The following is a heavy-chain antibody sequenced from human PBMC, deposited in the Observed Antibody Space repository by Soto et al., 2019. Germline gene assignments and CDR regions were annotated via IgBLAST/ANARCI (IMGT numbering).Heavy chain of an antibody. V-gene: IGHV4-34*01. Sequence: QVQLQQWGAGLLKPSETLSLTCAVYGGSFSGYYWSWIRQPPGKGLEWIGEINHSESTNYNPSLKSRVTISVDTSKNQFSLKLSSVTAADTAVYYCARGRKYGDWFDPWGQGTLVTVSS. J-gene: IGHJ5*02. CDR2: INHSEST. CDR1: GGSFSGYY. D-gene: IGHD4-17*01. CDR3: ARGRKYGDWFDP.